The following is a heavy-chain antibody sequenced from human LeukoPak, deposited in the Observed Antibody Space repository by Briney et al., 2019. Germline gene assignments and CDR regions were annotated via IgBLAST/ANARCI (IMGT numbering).Heavy chain of an antibody. D-gene: IGHD2-2*01. V-gene: IGHV4-30-2*01. CDR3: ARVPSSSPYYYYMDV. J-gene: IGHJ6*03. Sequence: SETLSLTCSVSGGSISSGGYYWSWIRQPPGKGLEWIGYIYHSGSTYYNPSLKSRVTISVDRSKNQFSLKLSSVTAADTAVYYCARVPSSSPYYYYMDVWGKGTTVIVSS. CDR2: IYHSGST. CDR1: GGSISSGGYY.